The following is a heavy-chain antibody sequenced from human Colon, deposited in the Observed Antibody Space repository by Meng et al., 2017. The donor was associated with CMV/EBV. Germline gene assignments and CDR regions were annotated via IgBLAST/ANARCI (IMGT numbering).Heavy chain of an antibody. CDR1: GYSFSRHW. Sequence: SCKGSGYSFSRHWIGWVRQAPGKGLEYVSSITTSGDYVFYADSVKGRFIISRDNAKNLLSLQMDSLTAGDTAVYYCAREPSHAAFDLWGQGTMVTVSS. CDR3: AREPSHAAFDL. J-gene: IGHJ3*01. CDR2: ITTSGDYV. V-gene: IGHV3-21*06.